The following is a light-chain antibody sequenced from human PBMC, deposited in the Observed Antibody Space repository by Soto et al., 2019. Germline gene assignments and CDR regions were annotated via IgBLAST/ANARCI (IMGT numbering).Light chain of an antibody. CDR1: SSNIGRNY. CDR3: ATWDDSLSGL. CDR2: RNN. J-gene: IGLJ2*01. V-gene: IGLV1-47*01. Sequence: QSVLTQPPSASGTPGQRVTISCSGSSSNIGRNYVYWYQQLPGAAPKLLIYRNNQRPSGVPDRFSGSKSGTSASLAISGLRSEDEADYYCATWDDSLSGLFGGGTNLTVL.